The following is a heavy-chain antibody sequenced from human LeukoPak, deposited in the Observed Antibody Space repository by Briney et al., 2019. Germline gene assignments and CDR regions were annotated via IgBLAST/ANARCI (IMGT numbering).Heavy chain of an antibody. CDR1: GGSASNGNW. J-gene: IGHJ4*02. CDR2: ILHSGST. CDR3: ATYGDFPYCFHY. Sequence: SETLSLTCAVTGGSASNGNWWTWVRQPPGKGLEWIGEILHSGSTHYSPSLKSRVTISVDKSKNQFSLKLSSVTAADTAEYYCATYGDFPYCFHYWGQGTLVTVSS. D-gene: IGHD2-21*02. V-gene: IGHV4-4*02.